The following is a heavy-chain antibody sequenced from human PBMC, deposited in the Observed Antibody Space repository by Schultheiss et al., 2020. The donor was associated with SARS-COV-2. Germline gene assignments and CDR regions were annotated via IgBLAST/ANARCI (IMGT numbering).Heavy chain of an antibody. V-gene: IGHV3-21*01. CDR2: ISGSGGST. CDR3: ARDGGFGESSLYYFDY. CDR1: GFTVSSNY. J-gene: IGHJ4*02. D-gene: IGHD3-10*01. Sequence: GGSLRLSCAASGFTVSSNYMSWVRQAPGKGLEWVSAISGSGGSTYYADSVKGRFTISRDNAKNSLYLQMNSLRAEDTAVYYCARDGGFGESSLYYFDYWGQGTLVTVSS.